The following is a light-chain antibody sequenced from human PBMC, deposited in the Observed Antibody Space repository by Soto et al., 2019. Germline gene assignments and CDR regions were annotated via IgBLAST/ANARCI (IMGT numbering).Light chain of an antibody. CDR2: EVS. Sequence: QSALTQPASVSGSPGQSITISCTGTSSDVGGYDSVSWYQQHSGKAPKLMIYEVSDRPSGVPDRFSGSKSGNTASLTVSGLQAEDDDDYCSSYAGSSNVFVTGTKVTVL. V-gene: IGLV2-8*01. CDR3: SSYAGSSNV. CDR1: SSDVGGYDS. J-gene: IGLJ1*01.